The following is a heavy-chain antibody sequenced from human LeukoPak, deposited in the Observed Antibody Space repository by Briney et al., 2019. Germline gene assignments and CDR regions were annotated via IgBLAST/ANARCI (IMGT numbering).Heavy chain of an antibody. CDR1: GFTFSSYW. D-gene: IGHD6-13*01. CDR2: IKQDGSEK. Sequence: GGSLRLSCAASGFTFSSYWMSWVRQAPGKGLEGVAHIKQDGSEKYYVDSVKGRFTISRDNAKNSLYLQMNSLRAEDTAVYYCARDRGIAAADIPLDAFDIWGQGTMVTVSS. J-gene: IGHJ3*02. V-gene: IGHV3-7*01. CDR3: ARDRGIAAADIPLDAFDI.